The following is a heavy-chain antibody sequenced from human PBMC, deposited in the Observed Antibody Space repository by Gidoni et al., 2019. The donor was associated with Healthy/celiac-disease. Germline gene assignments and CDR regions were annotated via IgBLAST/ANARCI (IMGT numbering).Heavy chain of an antibody. D-gene: IGHD2-2*01. V-gene: IGHV3-23*01. CDR3: AKGGQIQGIVVVPAAVYLPFDY. CDR2: LSDSGGST. Sequence: EVQMLESGGGLVQPGGSLSLSCSASVFTFSSYAMSWVRLAPGKGLEWVSELSDSGGSTDYADSVKGRFTITRDNSKNTLYLQMNSLRAEDTAVYYCAKGGQIQGIVVVPAAVYLPFDYWGQGTLVTVSS. J-gene: IGHJ4*02. CDR1: VFTFSSYA.